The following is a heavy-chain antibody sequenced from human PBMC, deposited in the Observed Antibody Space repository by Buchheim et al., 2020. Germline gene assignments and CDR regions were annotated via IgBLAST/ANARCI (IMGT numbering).Heavy chain of an antibody. CDR2: IQDDGNKK. CDR3: ARDGMWTGNRLFDY. D-gene: IGHD1-1*01. V-gene: IGHV3-30*02. Sequence: QVQLVESGGGVIQPGRSLRLSCAASGFSFNDYAMHWVRQAPGRGLEWVAFIQDDGNKKYYGDSVKGRFTISRDNSKNTQYLQMGSLREEDTAVYYCARDGMWTGNRLFDYWGLGTL. CDR1: GFSFNDYA. J-gene: IGHJ4*02.